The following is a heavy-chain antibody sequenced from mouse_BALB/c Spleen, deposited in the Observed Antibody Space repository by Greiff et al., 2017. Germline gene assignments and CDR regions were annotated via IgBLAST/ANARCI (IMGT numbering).Heavy chain of an antibody. Sequence: EVKLQESGAELVRPGALVKLSCKASGFNIKDYYMHWVKQRPEQGLEWIGWIDPENGNTIYDPKFQGKASITADTSSNTAYLQLSSLTSEDTAVYYCARGYGKGPLYAMDYWGQGTSVTVSS. CDR2: IDPENGNT. J-gene: IGHJ4*01. V-gene: IGHV14-1*02. CDR3: ARGYGKGPLYAMDY. D-gene: IGHD2-1*01. CDR1: GFNIKDYY.